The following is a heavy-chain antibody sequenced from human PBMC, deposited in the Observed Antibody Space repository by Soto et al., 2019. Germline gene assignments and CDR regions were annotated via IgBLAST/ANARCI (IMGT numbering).Heavy chain of an antibody. D-gene: IGHD6-19*01. Sequence: QVQLVQSGAEVKKPGSSVKVSCKASGGTFSSYTISWVRQAPGQGLEWMGRIIPILGIANYAQKFQGRVTINADKARSTAYMELSSLRSEDTAVFYCARGSQRWLPLDYWGQGTLVTVSS. CDR2: IIPILGIA. CDR1: GGTFSSYT. V-gene: IGHV1-69*02. CDR3: ARGSQRWLPLDY. J-gene: IGHJ4*02.